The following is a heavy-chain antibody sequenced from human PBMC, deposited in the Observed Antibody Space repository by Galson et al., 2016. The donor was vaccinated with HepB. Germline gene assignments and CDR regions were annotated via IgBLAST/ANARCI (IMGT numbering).Heavy chain of an antibody. CDR2: IYYTGST. Sequence: ETLSLTCTVSGGSIRNSGFYWGWIRQSPGKGLEWIGNIYYTGSTYYNPSLKTRVTIYVDTAKNQVALTLTAVTAADTAGYFCAGRNGFDSSYFGMDAWGKGKMVTVSS. D-gene: IGHD5-24*01. J-gene: IGHJ6*03. CDR1: GGSIRNSGFY. V-gene: IGHV4-39*01. CDR3: AGRNGFDSSYFGMDA.